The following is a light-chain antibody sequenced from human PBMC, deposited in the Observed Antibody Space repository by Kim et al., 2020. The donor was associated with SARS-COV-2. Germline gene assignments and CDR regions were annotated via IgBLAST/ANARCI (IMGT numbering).Light chain of an antibody. CDR2: YDS. CDR3: QVWDDSSDHVV. Sequence: APGKTARLTCGGNSVGIKSVHWYQQKPGQAPVQVIYYDSDRPSGIPERFSGSNSGNTATLTISRVEAGDEADYYCQVWDDSSDHVVFGGGTQLTVL. V-gene: IGLV3-21*04. CDR1: SVGIKS. J-gene: IGLJ2*01.